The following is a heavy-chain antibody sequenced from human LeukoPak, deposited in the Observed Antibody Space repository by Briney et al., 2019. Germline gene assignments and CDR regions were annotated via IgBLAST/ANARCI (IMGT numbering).Heavy chain of an antibody. D-gene: IGHD4-17*01. CDR1: GFTFSSYN. Sequence: GGSLRLSCAASGFTFSSYNMNWVRQAPGKGLEWVSSMSGSGGSTYYADSVKGRFTISRDDSKNTLYLQMNSLRAEDTAVYYCARVRYGELDVWGQGTTVTVSS. J-gene: IGHJ6*02. CDR3: ARVRYGELDV. V-gene: IGHV3-23*01. CDR2: MSGSGGST.